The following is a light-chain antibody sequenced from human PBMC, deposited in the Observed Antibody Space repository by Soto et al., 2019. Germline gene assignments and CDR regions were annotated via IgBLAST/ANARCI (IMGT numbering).Light chain of an antibody. CDR1: QSVSSY. V-gene: IGKV3-15*01. Sequence: EIVLTQSPATLSLSPGERATLSCRASQSVSSYLAWYQQKPGQAPRLLMYGASTRATGIPDRFSGSGSGTEFTLTISSLQSEDFAVYYCQQHNNWPPWTFGQGTKVEIK. J-gene: IGKJ1*01. CDR3: QQHNNWPPWT. CDR2: GAS.